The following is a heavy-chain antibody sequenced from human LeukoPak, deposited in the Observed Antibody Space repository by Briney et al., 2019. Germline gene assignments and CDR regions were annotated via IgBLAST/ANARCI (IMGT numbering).Heavy chain of an antibody. D-gene: IGHD6-13*01. Sequence: PSETLSLTCTVSGGSIGSYYWSWIRQPPGKGLEWIGYIYYSGSTNYNPSLKSRVTISVDTSKNQFSLKLSSVTAADTAVYYCARSSSSGDFDYWGQGTLVTVSS. J-gene: IGHJ4*02. V-gene: IGHV4-59*01. CDR1: GGSIGSYY. CDR3: ARSSSSGDFDY. CDR2: IYYSGST.